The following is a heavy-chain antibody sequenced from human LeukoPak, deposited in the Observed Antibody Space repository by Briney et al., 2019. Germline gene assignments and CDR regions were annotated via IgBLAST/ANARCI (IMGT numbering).Heavy chain of an antibody. J-gene: IGHJ5*02. CDR3: ATSPGADYGGDHWFDP. D-gene: IGHD4-23*01. Sequence: PSETLSLTCTVSGGPITINHYYWGWIRQPPGKGLEWIGSISYGGSTHYNPSLKSRVTMSVDTSKNQFSLKLRSVTATDTAVYHCATSPGADYGGDHWFDPWGQGTLVTVSS. CDR2: ISYGGST. CDR1: GGPITINHYY. V-gene: IGHV4-39*01.